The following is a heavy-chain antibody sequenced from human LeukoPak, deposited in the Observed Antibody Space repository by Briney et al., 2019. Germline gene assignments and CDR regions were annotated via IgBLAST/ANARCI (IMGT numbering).Heavy chain of an antibody. Sequence: SETLSLTCAVYGGSFSGYYWSWIRQPPGKGLEWIGEINHSGSTNYNPSLKSRVTISVDTSKNQFSLKLSSVTAADTAVYYCARAHPYYYDSWDQGTLVTVSS. CDR1: GGSFSGYY. J-gene: IGHJ4*02. CDR3: ARAHPYYYDS. CDR2: INHSGST. D-gene: IGHD3-22*01. V-gene: IGHV4-34*01.